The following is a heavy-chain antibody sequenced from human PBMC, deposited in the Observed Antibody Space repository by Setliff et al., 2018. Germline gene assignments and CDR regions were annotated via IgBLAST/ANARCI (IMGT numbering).Heavy chain of an antibody. CDR2: IYTNRTT. J-gene: IGHJ4*02. V-gene: IGHV4-4*07. Sequence: SETLSLTCTVSGGSISSYFWTWVRQPAGKGLEWIGRIYTNRTTNYNPSLKSRVTISMDTSKNQFSLKVSSVTAADTAVYYCARSFSRREKFLLDYWGQGALVTVSS. CDR1: GGSISSYF. CDR3: ARSFSRREKFLLDY.